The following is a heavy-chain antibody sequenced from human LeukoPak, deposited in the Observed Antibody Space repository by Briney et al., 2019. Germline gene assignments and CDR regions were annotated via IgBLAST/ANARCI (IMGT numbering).Heavy chain of an antibody. CDR2: IIPILGIA. CDR3: ARSKDSSHFDY. D-gene: IGHD3-22*01. J-gene: IGHJ4*02. Sequence: SEKVSCKASGGTFSSYTISWVRQAPGQGLEWMGRIIPILGIANYAQKFQGRVTITADKSTSTAYMELSSLRSEDTAVYYCARSKDSSHFDYWGQGTLVTVSS. V-gene: IGHV1-69*02. CDR1: GGTFSSYT.